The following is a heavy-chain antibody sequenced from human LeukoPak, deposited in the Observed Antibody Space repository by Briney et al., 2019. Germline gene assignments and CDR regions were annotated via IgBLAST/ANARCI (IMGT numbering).Heavy chain of an antibody. J-gene: IGHJ6*02. V-gene: IGHV3-74*01. CDR3: ARDEPTDYDFWSGYYTRNYYYGMDV. D-gene: IGHD3-3*01. Sequence: PGGTLRLSCAASGFTFSSYWMHWVRQAPGKGLVWVSRINSDGSSTSYADSVKGRFTISRDNAKNTLYLQMNSLRAEDTAVYYCARDEPTDYDFWSGYYTRNYYYGMDVWGQGTTVTVSS. CDR2: INSDGSST. CDR1: GFTFSSYW.